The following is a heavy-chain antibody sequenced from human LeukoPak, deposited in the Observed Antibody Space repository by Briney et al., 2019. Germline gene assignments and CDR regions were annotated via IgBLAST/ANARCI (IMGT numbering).Heavy chain of an antibody. Sequence: PGGSLRLSCAASGFTFDDYAMHWVRQAPGKGLEWVSGISWNSGSIGYADSVKGRFTISRDNAKNSLYLQMNSLRAEDTAVYYCAASRGFTAYQYFQHWGQGTLVTVSS. CDR2: ISWNSGSI. CDR3: AASRGFTAYQYFQH. CDR1: GFTFDDYA. D-gene: IGHD3-10*01. V-gene: IGHV3-9*01. J-gene: IGHJ1*01.